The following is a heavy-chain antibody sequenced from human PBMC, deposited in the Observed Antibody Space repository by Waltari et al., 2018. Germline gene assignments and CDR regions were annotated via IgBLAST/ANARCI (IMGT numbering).Heavy chain of an antibody. D-gene: IGHD5-12*01. V-gene: IGHV3-74*01. CDR3: SREGGGFDYTPDY. CDR1: GLYSTQHN. CDR2: ISGDGGNT. J-gene: IGHJ4*02. Sequence: ELQLEEFGGGLVQPGGSRRVSCEASGLYSTQHNMNWVRQGPGQGLVWVSRISGDGGNTSYADSVKGRFTISRDNSKNTLYLQMNSFRAEDTGMYYCSREGGGFDYTPDYWGQGTLVTVSS.